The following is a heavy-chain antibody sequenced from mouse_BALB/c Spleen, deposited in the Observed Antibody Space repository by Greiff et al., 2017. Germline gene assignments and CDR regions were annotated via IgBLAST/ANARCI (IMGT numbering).Heavy chain of an antibody. V-gene: IGHV1-12*01. J-gene: IGHJ4*01. CDR2: IYPGNGDT. CDR1: GYTFTSYN. Sequence: VQLQQPGAELVKPGASVKMSCKASGYTFTSYNMHWVKQTPGQGLEWIGAIYPGNGDTSYNQKFKGKATLTADKSSSTAYMQLSSLTSEDSAVYYCARLGSIPYAMDYWGQGTSVTVSS. CDR3: ARLGSIPYAMDY.